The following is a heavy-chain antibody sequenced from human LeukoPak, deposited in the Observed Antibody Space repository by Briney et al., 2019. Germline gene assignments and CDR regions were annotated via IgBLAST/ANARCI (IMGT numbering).Heavy chain of an antibody. CDR2: MNPNSGNT. V-gene: IGHV1-8*01. J-gene: IGHJ3*02. CDR3: ARAALLWFGELLAFDI. D-gene: IGHD3-10*01. CDR1: GYTFTSYD. Sequence: ASVKVSCKASGYTFTSYDINWVRPATGQGLEWMGWMNPNSGNTGYAQKFQGRVTMTRNTSISTAYMELSSLRSEDTAVYYCARAALLWFGELLAFDIWGQGTMVTVSS.